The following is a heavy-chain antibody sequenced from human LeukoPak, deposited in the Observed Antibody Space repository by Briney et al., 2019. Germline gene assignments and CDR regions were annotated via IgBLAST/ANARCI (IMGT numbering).Heavy chain of an antibody. J-gene: IGHJ4*02. CDR1: GFTFSSYS. D-gene: IGHD3-22*01. CDR2: ISSSSSYI. CDR3: ARDQRGYYDSSGYIPMWYFDY. Sequence: GGSLRLSCAASGFTFSSYSMNWVRQAPGKGLEWVSSISSSSSYIYYADSVKGRFTISRDNAKNSLYLQMNSLRAEDTAVYYCARDQRGYYDSSGYIPMWYFDYWGQGTLVTVSS. V-gene: IGHV3-21*01.